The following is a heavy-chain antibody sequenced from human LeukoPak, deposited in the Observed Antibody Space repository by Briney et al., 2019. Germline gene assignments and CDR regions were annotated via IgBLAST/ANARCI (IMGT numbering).Heavy chain of an antibody. CDR1: GFTFSSYW. CDR2: IKYDGSEK. J-gene: IGHJ6*04. CDR3: ARGRSVDV. V-gene: IGHV3-7*01. Sequence: GGSLRLSRSASGFTFSSYWMSWVRQAPGKGLEWVANIKYDGSEKYFVDSVRGRFTISGDNAKNSLYLQMNSLRAEDTAVYYCARGRSVDVWGVGTTVTVSS.